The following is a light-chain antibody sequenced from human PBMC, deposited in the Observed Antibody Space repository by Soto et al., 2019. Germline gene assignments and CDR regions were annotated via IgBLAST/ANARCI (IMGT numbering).Light chain of an antibody. CDR3: QQRSNWPSWT. CDR1: QSVSNNY. V-gene: IGKV3D-20*02. Sequence: EIVLTQSPGTLSLSPGERATLPCRASQSVSNNYLAWYQQKPGQAPRLLIYGASNRATGIPDRFSGSGSGTDFTPTISSLEPEDFAVYYCQQRSNWPSWTFGPGTKVDIK. CDR2: GAS. J-gene: IGKJ1*01.